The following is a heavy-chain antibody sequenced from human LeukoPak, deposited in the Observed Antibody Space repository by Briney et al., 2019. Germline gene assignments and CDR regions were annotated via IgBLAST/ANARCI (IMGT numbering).Heavy chain of an antibody. CDR1: GFTFSSYA. J-gene: IGHJ4*02. Sequence: GGSLRLSCAASGFTFSSYAMSWVRQAPGKGLEWVSAISGSGGSTYYAGSVKGRFTISRDNSKNTLYLQMNSLRAEDTAVYYCAKVVGATRNFDYWGQGTLVTVSS. D-gene: IGHD1-26*01. CDR2: ISGSGGST. V-gene: IGHV3-23*01. CDR3: AKVVGATRNFDY.